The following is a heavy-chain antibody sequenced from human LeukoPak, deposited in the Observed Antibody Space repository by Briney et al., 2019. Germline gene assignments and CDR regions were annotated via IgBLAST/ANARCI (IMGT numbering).Heavy chain of an antibody. D-gene: IGHD6-13*01. Sequence: PGGSLRLSCAAPGFTFSDYYMSWIRQPPGKGLEWIGEINHSGSTNYNPSLKSRVTISVDTSKNQLSLKLSSVTAADTAVYYCARSSSYGDYWGQGTLVTVSS. CDR1: GFTFSDYY. J-gene: IGHJ4*02. CDR2: INHSGST. V-gene: IGHV4-34*01. CDR3: ARSSSYGDY.